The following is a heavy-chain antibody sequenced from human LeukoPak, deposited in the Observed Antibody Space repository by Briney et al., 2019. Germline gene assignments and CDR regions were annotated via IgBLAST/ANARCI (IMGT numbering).Heavy chain of an antibody. J-gene: IGHJ4*02. V-gene: IGHV3-74*03. CDR2: IKTDGSAM. CDR3: VRDRTVSTILDY. Sequence: PGGSLRLSCAASGFTFDDYGMSWVRQAPGKGLVWVSAIKTDGSAMQYADSVKGRFAISRDNAKNTVYLQMNSLRDEDTAVYYCVRDRTVSTILDYWGQGTLVTVSS. D-gene: IGHD5/OR15-5a*01. CDR1: GFTFDDYG.